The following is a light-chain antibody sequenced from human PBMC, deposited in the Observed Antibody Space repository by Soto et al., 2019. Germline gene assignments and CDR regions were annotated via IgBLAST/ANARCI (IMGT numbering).Light chain of an antibody. J-gene: IGKJ1*01. CDR2: TTS. CDR1: QSISTY. Sequence: DIQMTQSPSSLSASVGDRVTITCRASQSISTYSNWYQQKPGKAPNLLIYTTSNLESGVPSRFSGSGSGTDFTLTINSLQPEDFATYFCQQSYSRPRTFGQGTKVDIK. CDR3: QQSYSRPRT. V-gene: IGKV1-39*01.